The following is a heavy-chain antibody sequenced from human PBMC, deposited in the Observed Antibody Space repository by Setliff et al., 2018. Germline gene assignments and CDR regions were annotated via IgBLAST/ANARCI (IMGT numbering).Heavy chain of an antibody. CDR3: ARRTNYFDSSGYRVYYFDY. Sequence: SETLSLTCTVSGGSISNSGYSWGWIRQPPGKGLEWIGSIYYSGSTYYKSSLKSRATISVDTSENQFSLKLNSVTAADTALYYCARRTNYFDSSGYRVYYFDYWGQGTLVTVSS. CDR2: IYYSGST. D-gene: IGHD3-22*01. J-gene: IGHJ4*02. V-gene: IGHV4-39*01. CDR1: GGSISNSGYS.